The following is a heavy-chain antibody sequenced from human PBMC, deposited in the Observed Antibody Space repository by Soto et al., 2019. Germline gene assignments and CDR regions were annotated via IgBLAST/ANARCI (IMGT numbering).Heavy chain of an antibody. V-gene: IGHV2-5*02. D-gene: IGHD2-15*01. CDR1: GFSLTRSGVG. Sequence: QITLKESGPTLVKPTQTLTLTCTFSGFSLTRSGVGVAWIRHPPGKALEWLALIYWGDEKLYSPSLKSRLTISKDTSKNQVVLTMTNMDPVDTATYYCAHRYCSGGSCYMSFDYWGQGTLVTVSS. J-gene: IGHJ4*02. CDR3: AHRYCSGGSCYMSFDY. CDR2: IYWGDEK.